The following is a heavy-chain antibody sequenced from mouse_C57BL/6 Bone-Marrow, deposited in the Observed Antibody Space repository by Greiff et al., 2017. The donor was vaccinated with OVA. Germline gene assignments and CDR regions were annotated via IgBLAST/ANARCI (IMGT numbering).Heavy chain of an antibody. CDR3: TRQHYYGSSQGYFDV. Sequence: EVQLVESGGGLVQPGGSMKLSCAASGFTFSDAWMDWVRQSPEKGLEWVAEIRNKANNHATYYAESVKGRFTISRDDSKSSVYLQMNSLRAEDTGIYYCTRQHYYGSSQGYFDVWGTGTTVTVSS. J-gene: IGHJ1*03. CDR1: GFTFSDAW. D-gene: IGHD1-1*01. V-gene: IGHV6-6*01. CDR2: IRNKANNHAT.